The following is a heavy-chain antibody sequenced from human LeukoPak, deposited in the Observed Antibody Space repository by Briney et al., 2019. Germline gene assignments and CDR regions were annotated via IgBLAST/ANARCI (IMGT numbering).Heavy chain of an antibody. CDR2: ISGSGGST. Sequence: GGSLRLSCAASGFTFSSYAMSWVRQAPGKGLEWVSAISGSGGSTYYADSVKGRFTISRDNSKNMLYLQMNSLRAEDTAVYYCAKDSMIVVVPTGAYWGQGTLVTVSS. CDR1: GFTFSSYA. D-gene: IGHD3-22*01. J-gene: IGHJ4*02. V-gene: IGHV3-23*01. CDR3: AKDSMIVVVPTGAY.